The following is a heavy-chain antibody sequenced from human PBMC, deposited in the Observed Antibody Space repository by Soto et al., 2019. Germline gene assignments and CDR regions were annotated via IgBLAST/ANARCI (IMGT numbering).Heavy chain of an antibody. V-gene: IGHV1-69*01. Sequence: VQLMQSGAEVKKPGSSVKVSCKASGGTFSSHSINWVRQAPGPGREWMGGVISLFGTANYAHNFKGRVTITADQSTSIAYMELNSLRSDDTAGYYCAREVGYGDFSAALLDWGQGTLVTVSS. CDR2: VISLFGTA. CDR1: GGTFSSHS. D-gene: IGHD4-17*01. J-gene: IGHJ4*02. CDR3: AREVGYGDFSAALLD.